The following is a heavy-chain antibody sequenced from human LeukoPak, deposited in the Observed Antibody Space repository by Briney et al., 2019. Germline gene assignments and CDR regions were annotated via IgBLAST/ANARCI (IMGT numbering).Heavy chain of an antibody. J-gene: IGHJ4*02. V-gene: IGHV3-23*01. CDR3: ARESTSSGYYYAPDY. Sequence: GGSLRLSCAASGFTFRTYAMTWVRQAPGKGLEWVSSISGSGATTYNADPLKGRFTISRDNSKNTLYLQMNSLRAEDTAVYYCARESTSSGYYYAPDYWGQGTLVTVSS. D-gene: IGHD3-22*01. CDR1: GFTFRTYA. CDR2: ISGSGATT.